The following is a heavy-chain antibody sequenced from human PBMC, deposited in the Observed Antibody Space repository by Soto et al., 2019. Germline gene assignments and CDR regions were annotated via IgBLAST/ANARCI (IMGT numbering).Heavy chain of an antibody. CDR3: ARGRDGYNYVPFYFDH. CDR1: GYTFTNYG. Sequence: QVQLVQSGAEVKKPGASVKVSCKASGYTFTNYGISWVRQAPGQGLEWMGWISTDNGNTNYAQKLQGRVTMTTDTSTRTAYMELRSLRSDDTAVYYCARGRDGYNYVPFYFDHWGQGTLVTVSS. V-gene: IGHV1-18*04. J-gene: IGHJ4*02. D-gene: IGHD5-12*01. CDR2: ISTDNGNT.